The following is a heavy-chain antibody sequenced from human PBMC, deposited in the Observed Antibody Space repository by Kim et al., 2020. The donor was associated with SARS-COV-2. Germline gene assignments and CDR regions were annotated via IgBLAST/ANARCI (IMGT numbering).Heavy chain of an antibody. V-gene: IGHV7-4-1*02. CDR3: ARSRSCHYCGGDCCPYWYFDL. CDR2: INTNTGNP. Sequence: ASVKVSCKASGYTFTSYAMNWVRQAPGQGLEWMGWINTNTGNPTYAQGFTGRFVFSLDTSVSTAYLQISSLKAEDTAVYYCARSRSCHYCGGDCCPYWYFDLWGRGTLVTVSS. D-gene: IGHD2-21*02. J-gene: IGHJ2*01. CDR1: GYTFTSYA.